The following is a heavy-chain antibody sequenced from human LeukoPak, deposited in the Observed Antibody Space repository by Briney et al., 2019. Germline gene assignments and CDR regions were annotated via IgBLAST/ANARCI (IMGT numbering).Heavy chain of an antibody. CDR1: GGTFRSFA. V-gene: IGHV1-69*13. CDR2: IIPMINTP. J-gene: IGHJ4*02. Sequence: ASVKVSCKASGGTFRSFAINWVRQAPGKGLEWMGGIIPMINTPKYAQRFQGRVSITADESTSTGYMQVSSLRSEDTAVYYCAIFQGTYGDNDNDFWGEGTLVTVSS. D-gene: IGHD4-17*01. CDR3: AIFQGTYGDNDNDF.